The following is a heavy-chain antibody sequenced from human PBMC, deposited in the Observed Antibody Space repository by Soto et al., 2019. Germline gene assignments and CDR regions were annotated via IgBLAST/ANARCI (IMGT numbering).Heavy chain of an antibody. CDR3: ARRDYSNYVWFDP. J-gene: IGHJ5*02. CDR2: INPSGGST. D-gene: IGHD4-4*01. V-gene: IGHV1-46*01. Sequence: ASVKVSCKASGYTFTSYGISWVRQAPGQGLEWMGWINPSGGSTSYAQKFQGRVTMTRDTSTSTVYMELSSLRSEDTAVYYCARRDYSNYVWFDPWGQGTLVTVSS. CDR1: GYTFTSYG.